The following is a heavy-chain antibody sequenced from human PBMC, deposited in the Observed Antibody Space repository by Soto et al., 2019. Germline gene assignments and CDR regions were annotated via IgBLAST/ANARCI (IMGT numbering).Heavy chain of an antibody. J-gene: IGHJ5*02. CDR2: INPNSGGS. Sequence: ASVKVSCKASAYTFTDYYIHWVRQAPGQGLEWMGWINPNSGGSYFAQKFLGRVTMTRDTSITTAYMELSRLRSDDTAVYYCARALPEIRMMEGGSFDPWGQGTVVTVS. CDR3: ARALPEIRMMEGGSFDP. D-gene: IGHD1-1*01. V-gene: IGHV1-2*02. CDR1: AYTFTDYY.